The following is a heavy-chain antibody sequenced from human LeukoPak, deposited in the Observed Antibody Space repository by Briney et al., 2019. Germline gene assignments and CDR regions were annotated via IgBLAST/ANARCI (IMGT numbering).Heavy chain of an antibody. CDR1: GFTFGNAW. J-gene: IGHJ4*02. CDR2: IKRKTDGGTT. CDR3: TTDVTPPNWNDGLGY. Sequence: GGSLRLSCAASGFTFGNAWMSWVRQAPGKGLEWVGRIKRKTDGGTTDYAAPVKGRFTISRDDSKNTLSLQMNSLKTEDTAVYYCTTDVTPPNWNDGLGYWGQGTLVTVSS. V-gene: IGHV3-15*01. D-gene: IGHD1-1*01.